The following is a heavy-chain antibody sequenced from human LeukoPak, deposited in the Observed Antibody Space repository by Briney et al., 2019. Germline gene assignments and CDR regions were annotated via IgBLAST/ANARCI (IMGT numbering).Heavy chain of an antibody. J-gene: IGHJ5*02. CDR3: ARAPSSYESGNGYPNLGWLDP. CDR1: GYPIGLDYY. D-gene: IGHD5-24*01. V-gene: IGHV4-38-2*02. CDR2: FHRGRI. Sequence: SETLSLTCKVSGYPIGLDYYWGWLRQAPVRGLQWIGGFHRGRIQYNSALKSRVTISIDSSKNQFSLRMWPVTAADTAFYFCARAPSSYESGNGYPNLGWLDPWGQGALVTVSS.